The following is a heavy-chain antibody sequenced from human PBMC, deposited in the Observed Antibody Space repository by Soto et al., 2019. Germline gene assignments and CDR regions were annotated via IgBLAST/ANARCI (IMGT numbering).Heavy chain of an antibody. Sequence: VASVKVSCKASGGTFSSYAISWVRQAPGQGLEWMGGIIPIFGTANYAQKFQGRVTITADESTSTAYMELSSLRSEDTAVYYCAAAYSGSYPLWYYFDYWGQGTLVTVSS. J-gene: IGHJ4*02. CDR3: AAAYSGSYPLWYYFDY. D-gene: IGHD1-26*01. CDR2: IIPIFGTA. CDR1: GGTFSSYA. V-gene: IGHV1-69*13.